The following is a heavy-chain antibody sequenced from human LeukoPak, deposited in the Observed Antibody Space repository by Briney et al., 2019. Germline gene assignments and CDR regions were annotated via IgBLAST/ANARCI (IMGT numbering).Heavy chain of an antibody. CDR3: ARGFSDSIAVAGSETYYYYYMDV. CDR1: GYTFTGYY. J-gene: IGHJ6*03. Sequence: ASVKVSCKASGYTFTGYYIHWVRQAPGQGLEWMGWMNPNSGNTGYAQKFQGRVTMTRNTSISTAYMELSSLRSEDTAVYYCARGFSDSIAVAGSETYYYYYMDVWGKGTTVTISS. D-gene: IGHD6-19*01. CDR2: MNPNSGNT. V-gene: IGHV1-8*02.